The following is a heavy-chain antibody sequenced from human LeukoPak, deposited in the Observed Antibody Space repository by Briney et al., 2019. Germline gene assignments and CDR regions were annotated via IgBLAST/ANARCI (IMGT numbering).Heavy chain of an antibody. D-gene: IGHD2-2*01. J-gene: IGHJ4*02. CDR3: VSFYETY. V-gene: IGHV3-30*04. CDR2: ISYDGSNK. CDR1: GFTFNIYA. Sequence: GRSLRVSCAASGFTFNIYALHWVRQAPGKGLEWVARISYDGSNKYYADSVKGRFTISRDNSKNTLYLQMNNLRAEDTAVYYCVSFYETYWGRGTLVTVSS.